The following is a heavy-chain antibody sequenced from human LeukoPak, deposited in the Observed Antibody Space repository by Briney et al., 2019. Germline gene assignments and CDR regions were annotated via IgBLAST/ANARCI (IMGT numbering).Heavy chain of an antibody. D-gene: IGHD1-26*01. CDR1: GYTFTVHY. CDR2: INPSSGDT. Sequence: GASVKVSCKTSGYTFTVHYMHWVRQAPGQGLEWMGWINPSSGDTNYAQKFQGRVTMTRDTSISTAYMDLSRLRSDDKAVYYSARVPRPKYAGGQWDGDYWGQGTLVTVSS. CDR3: ARVPRPKYAGGQWDGDY. J-gene: IGHJ4*02. V-gene: IGHV1-2*02.